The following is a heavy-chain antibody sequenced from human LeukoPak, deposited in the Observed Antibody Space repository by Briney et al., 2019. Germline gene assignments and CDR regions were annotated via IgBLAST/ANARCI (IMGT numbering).Heavy chain of an antibody. J-gene: IGHJ3*02. CDR1: GFDFSKFF. CDR2: IKPDGSET. Sequence: PGGCLRLSCAASGFDFSKFFMAWVRQVPGKGLEWVANIKPDGSETYYVGSVKGRFTISRDNAENSLYLQMNSLRAEDTAVFYCARDPGGSGWGAFDIWGQGTLVPVSS. CDR3: ARDPGGSGWGAFDI. D-gene: IGHD4-23*01. V-gene: IGHV3-7*05.